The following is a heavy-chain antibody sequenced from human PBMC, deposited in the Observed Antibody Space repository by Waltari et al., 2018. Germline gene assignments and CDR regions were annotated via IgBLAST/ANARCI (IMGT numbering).Heavy chain of an antibody. J-gene: IGHJ6*02. V-gene: IGHV1-69*05. CDR3: ARVPPHYGDYVGYYYYGMDV. CDR1: GGTFSSYA. D-gene: IGHD4-17*01. Sequence: QVQLVQSGAEVKKPGSSVKVSCKASGGTFSSYAISWVRQAPGKGLEWMGGIIPIFGTANYAQKFQGRVTITTDESTSTAYMELSSLRSEDTAVYYCARVPPHYGDYVGYYYYGMDVWGQGTTVTVSS. CDR2: IIPIFGTA.